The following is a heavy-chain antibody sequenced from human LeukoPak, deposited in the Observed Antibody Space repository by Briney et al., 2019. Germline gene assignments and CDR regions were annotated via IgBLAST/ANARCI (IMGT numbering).Heavy chain of an antibody. CDR1: GYSISSGYY. V-gene: IGHV4-38-2*02. CDR2: IYQSGST. J-gene: IGHJ4*02. Sequence: SETLSLTCTVSGYSISSGYYWGWIRQPPGKGLEWIGNIYQSGSTYYNPSLKSRVTISVDTSKNQFSLKLSSVTAADTAVYYCASFYGSGFSSDYWGQGTLVTVSS. CDR3: ASFYGSGFSSDY. D-gene: IGHD3-10*01.